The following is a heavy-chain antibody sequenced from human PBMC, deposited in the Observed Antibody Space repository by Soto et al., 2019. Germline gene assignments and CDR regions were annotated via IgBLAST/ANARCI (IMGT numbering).Heavy chain of an antibody. CDR1: GHTFSSNA. Sequence: EVQLLESGGGLVQPGGSLGLACAASGHTFSSNAMSWVRQAPGKGLEWVSTISGNGRVTYYTDAVKGRFTISRDTSKNTVYIPTNSLRAEATAVYYCANRGDDIKFFQYWGQGTLVTVSS. J-gene: IGHJ1*01. D-gene: IGHD2-21*02. CDR2: ISGNGRVT. V-gene: IGHV3-23*01. CDR3: ANRGDDIKFFQY.